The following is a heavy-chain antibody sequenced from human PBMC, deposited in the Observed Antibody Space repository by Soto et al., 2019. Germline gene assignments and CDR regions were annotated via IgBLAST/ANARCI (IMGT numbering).Heavy chain of an antibody. CDR1: GFSVTNAW. V-gene: IGHV3-15*07. CDR3: TTGSVEGF. CDR2: VYTSAEGGAT. Sequence: GGSLRLSSAASGFSVTNAWMNWVRQAPGKGLEWVGRVYTSAEGGATNYAAPVKGRFTISRDDSKNTVYLQMNSLMTEDTAVYYCTTGSVEGFWGQGTTVTVSS. D-gene: IGHD2-15*01. J-gene: IGHJ6*02.